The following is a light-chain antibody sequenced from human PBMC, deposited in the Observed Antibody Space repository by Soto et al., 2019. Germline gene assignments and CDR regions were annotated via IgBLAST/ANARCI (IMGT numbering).Light chain of an antibody. V-gene: IGKV1-27*01. J-gene: IGKJ1*01. CDR1: QDITNF. CDR2: GAS. Sequence: DIQMTQSPSSLSASVGDRVTITCRASQDITNFVAWYQQKPGKVPKLLIYGASALRSGVPSRFSGSGSGTDFTLTISSLQPEDVATYFCQKYNSAPRTFGQGTKVDIK. CDR3: QKYNSAPRT.